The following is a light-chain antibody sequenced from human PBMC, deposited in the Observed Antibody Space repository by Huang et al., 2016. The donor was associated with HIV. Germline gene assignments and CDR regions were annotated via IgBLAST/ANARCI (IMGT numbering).Light chain of an antibody. CDR1: QSVLYTPNNKNY. V-gene: IGKV4-1*01. CDR3: QHYYTTPPT. Sequence: DIVMTQSPDSLAVSLGERATINCKSSQSVLYTPNNKNYLTWYQQKPGQPPKLLIYWASTRASGVPYRFSGSGSGTDFTLTISSLQAEDVAVYYCQHYYTTPPTFGQGTKVEIK. J-gene: IGKJ1*01. CDR2: WAS.